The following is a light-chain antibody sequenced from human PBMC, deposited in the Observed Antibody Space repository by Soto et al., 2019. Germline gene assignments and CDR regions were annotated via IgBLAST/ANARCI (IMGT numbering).Light chain of an antibody. CDR3: QHYGSSPQT. J-gene: IGKJ1*01. CDR2: GAS. CDR1: QSVWNNY. Sequence: EIVLTQSPGTLSLSPGERATLSCRASQSVWNNYLAWYQQKPGQAPRLLIYGASSRATGIPDKFSGSGSGTDFTLTISRLEPEDFAMYYCQHYGSSPQTFGQGTKVEIK. V-gene: IGKV3-20*01.